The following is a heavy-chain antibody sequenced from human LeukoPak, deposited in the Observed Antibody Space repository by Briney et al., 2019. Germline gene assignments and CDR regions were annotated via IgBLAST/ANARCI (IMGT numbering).Heavy chain of an antibody. Sequence: GGSLRLSCATSGFTFSGSAIHWVRQASGKGLEWVGRIRSKANNYATTDVASVRGRFTISRDDSKNTAYLQMNSLKTEDTAVYYCTRPSFDSSVSGVVYWGQGTLVTVSS. CDR1: GFTFSGSA. J-gene: IGHJ4*02. D-gene: IGHD3-22*01. V-gene: IGHV3-73*01. CDR3: TRPSFDSSVSGVVY. CDR2: IRSKANNYAT.